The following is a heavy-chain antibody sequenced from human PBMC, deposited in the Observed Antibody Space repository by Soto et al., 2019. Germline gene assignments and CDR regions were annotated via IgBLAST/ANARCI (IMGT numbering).Heavy chain of an antibody. V-gene: IGHV5-51*01. CDR1: GDSCTSYW. CDR2: IYPGDCDT. Sequence: ASLKMSCKGAGDSCTSYWIGWVSQIPGKGLEWMGIIYPGDCDTRYSASFQGQVTISADKSISTAYLQWSSLKASDTAMYYCASRLPEGGMDVWGQATTVSVSS. CDR3: ASRLPEGGMDV. J-gene: IGHJ6*02.